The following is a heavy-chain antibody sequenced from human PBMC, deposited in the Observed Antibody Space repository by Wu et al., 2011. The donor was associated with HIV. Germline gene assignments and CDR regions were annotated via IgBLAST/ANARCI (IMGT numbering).Heavy chain of an antibody. J-gene: IGHJ6*03. CDR2: IIPNSGTT. CDR3: ARSGEAAEYYYYYMNV. Sequence: QVHLVQSGAEVKTPGSSVKVSCKASGDSLTKYAFSWVRQAPGQGLEWMGGIIPNSGTTNYARKFQGRVTVSADRSTTTVHMELRSLRSKDTAVYYCARSGEAAEYYYYYMNVWGTGTTVTVSS. D-gene: IGHD2-15*01. V-gene: IGHV1-69*14. CDR1: GDSLTKYA.